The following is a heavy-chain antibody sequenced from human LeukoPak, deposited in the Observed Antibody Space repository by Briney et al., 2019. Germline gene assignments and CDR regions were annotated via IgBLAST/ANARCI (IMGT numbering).Heavy chain of an antibody. Sequence: GGSLRLTCAASGFTFSSYWMSWVRQAPGKGLEWVANIKEDGSAKYYVDSVKGRFTISRDNAKNSLYLQMNNLSAEDTAVYYCVRDSPGYGAYDFDWGQGTLVTVSS. CDR2: IKEDGSAK. CDR3: VRDSPGYGAYDFD. D-gene: IGHD5-12*01. J-gene: IGHJ4*02. CDR1: GFTFSSYW. V-gene: IGHV3-7*01.